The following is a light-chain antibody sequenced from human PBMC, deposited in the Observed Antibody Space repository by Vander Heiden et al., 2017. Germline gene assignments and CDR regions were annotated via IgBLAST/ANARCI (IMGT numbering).Light chain of an antibody. CDR3: NTRDSSGNYYV. V-gene: IGLV3-19*01. CDR2: GKN. Sequence: SSQLPQDPSVSVALGQTVRNTCPGARVRSDYATWYQQNPGKAPVLLIYGKNNRPSGIPDRFSGSSSGNTASLTITGAQAEDEADYYCNTRDSSGNYYVFGTGTKVTVL. J-gene: IGLJ1*01. CDR1: RVRSDY.